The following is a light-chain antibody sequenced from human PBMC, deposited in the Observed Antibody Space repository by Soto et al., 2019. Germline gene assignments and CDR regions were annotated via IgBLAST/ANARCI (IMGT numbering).Light chain of an antibody. CDR2: NSN. CDR1: TSNIGSTF. CDR3: GTWDTSVSGWV. Sequence: QSVLTQPPSVSAAPGQTVTISCSGSTSNIGSTFVSWYQQLPGTAPKILVYNSNRRPSGVSDRFSGSKSGTSATLAITGLQTGYEADYYGGTWDTSVSGWVFGGGTKLTVL. V-gene: IGLV1-51*01. J-gene: IGLJ3*02.